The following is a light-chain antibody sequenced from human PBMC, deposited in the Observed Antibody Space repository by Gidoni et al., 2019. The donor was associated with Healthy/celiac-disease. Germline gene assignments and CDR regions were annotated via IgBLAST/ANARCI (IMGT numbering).Light chain of an antibody. CDR1: QGISSY. J-gene: IGKJ3*01. V-gene: IGKV1-9*01. CDR2: AAS. CDR3: QQLNSYPRFT. Sequence: IQLTQSPSFLSASVGDRVTITCRASQGISSYLAWYQQKPGKAPKLLIYAASTLRSGVPSRFSGSGSGTEFTLTISSLQPEDFATYYCQQLNSYPRFTFGPGTKVDIK.